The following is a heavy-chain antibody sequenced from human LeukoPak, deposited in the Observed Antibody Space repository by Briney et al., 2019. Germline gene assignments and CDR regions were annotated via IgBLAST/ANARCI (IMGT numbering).Heavy chain of an antibody. J-gene: IGHJ4*02. CDR1: GFTFSSYG. V-gene: IGHV3-33*01. CDR2: IWYDGSNK. D-gene: IGHD2-2*01. Sequence: GGSLRLSCAASGFTFSSYGMHWVRQAPGKGLEWVAVIWYDGSNKYYADSVKGRFTISRDNSKNTLYLQMNSLRAEDTAVHYCAREIDSIVVVPAAGFDYWGQGTLVTVSS. CDR3: AREIDSIVVVPAAGFDY.